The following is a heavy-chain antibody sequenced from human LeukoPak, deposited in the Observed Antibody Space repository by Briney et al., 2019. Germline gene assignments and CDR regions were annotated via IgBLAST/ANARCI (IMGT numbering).Heavy chain of an antibody. V-gene: IGHV3-21*01. D-gene: IGHD2-2*01. CDR3: ARERDQLLCENWFDP. Sequence: GGSLRLSCAASGFTFSSYSVNWVRQAPGKGLEWVSSISSSSSYIYYADSVKGRFTISRDNAKNSLYLQMNSLRAEDTAVYYCARERDQLLCENWFDPWGQGTLVTVSS. CDR2: ISSSSSYI. CDR1: GFTFSSYS. J-gene: IGHJ5*02.